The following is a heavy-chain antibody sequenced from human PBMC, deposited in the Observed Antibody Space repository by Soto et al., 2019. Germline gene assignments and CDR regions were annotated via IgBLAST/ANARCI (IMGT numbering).Heavy chain of an antibody. CDR3: ARDDPPLVIPRSGQNWFDP. V-gene: IGHV1-3*01. Sequence: QVQLVQSGAEVKKPGASVKVSCKASGYTFTSYAMHWVRQAPGQRLEWMGWINAGNGNTKYSQKFQGRVTITRDTSASTAYMELSSLRSEDTAVYYCARDDPPLVIPRSGQNWFDPWGQGTLVTVSS. D-gene: IGHD5-12*01. J-gene: IGHJ5*02. CDR1: GYTFTSYA. CDR2: INAGNGNT.